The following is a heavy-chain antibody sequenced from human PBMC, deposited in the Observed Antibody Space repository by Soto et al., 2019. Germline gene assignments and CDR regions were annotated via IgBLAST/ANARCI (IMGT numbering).Heavy chain of an antibody. D-gene: IGHD6-6*01. V-gene: IGHV1-2*02. J-gene: IGHJ6*02. CDR3: ARGSSSGYYYYYGMDV. CDR1: GYTFTGYY. CDR2: INPNSCGT. Sequence: ASVKVSCKASGYTFTGYYMHWVRQAPGQGLEWIGWINPNSCGTNYAQKFQGRVTMTRDTSISTAYMELSRLRSDDTAVYYCARGSSSGYYYYYGMDVWGQGTPVTDSS.